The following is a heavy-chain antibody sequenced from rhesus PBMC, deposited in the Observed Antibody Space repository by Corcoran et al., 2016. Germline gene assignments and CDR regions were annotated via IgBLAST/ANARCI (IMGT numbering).Heavy chain of an antibody. J-gene: IGHJ6*01. D-gene: IGHD6-25*01. V-gene: IGHV1-111*02. CDR3: ATTAGYSGSWGPYYYGLDS. Sequence: EVQLVQSGAEVKKPGASVKISCKASGYTFTDYYLHWVRQAPGKGLERMGRVDPEDGEAINAERFQDRVPSTAEPSTDTAYMELSSLRSEDTAVYYCATTAGYSGSWGPYYYGLDSWGQGVVVTVSS. CDR2: VDPEDGEA. CDR1: GYTFTDYY.